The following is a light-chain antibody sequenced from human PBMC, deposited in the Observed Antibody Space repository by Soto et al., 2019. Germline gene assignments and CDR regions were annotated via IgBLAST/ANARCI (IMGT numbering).Light chain of an antibody. Sequence: QSALTQPASVSGSPGQSITISCTGTSSDVGSYNLVSWYQQHPGKAPKLMIYEVSKRPSGVSNRFSGSKSGNTASLTISVLQAEDAADYYCCSYAGSSTFVFGTGTKVTVL. CDR1: SSDVGSYNL. CDR2: EVS. V-gene: IGLV2-23*02. J-gene: IGLJ1*01. CDR3: CSYAGSSTFV.